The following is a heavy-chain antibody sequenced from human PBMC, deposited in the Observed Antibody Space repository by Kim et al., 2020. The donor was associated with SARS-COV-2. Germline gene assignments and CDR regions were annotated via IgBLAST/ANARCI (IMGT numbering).Heavy chain of an antibody. CDR3: ARYDYGGTDY. V-gene: IGHV1-2*06. Sequence: ASVKVSCKASGYTFIDYYMYWVRQAPGQGLEWMGRINPNSGVTNYAQKFQGRVTMTRDTSISTAYMELTRLRSDDTAVYYCARYDYGGTDYWGQGTLVTVSS. D-gene: IGHD4-17*01. J-gene: IGHJ4*02. CDR1: GYTFIDYY. CDR2: INPNSGVT.